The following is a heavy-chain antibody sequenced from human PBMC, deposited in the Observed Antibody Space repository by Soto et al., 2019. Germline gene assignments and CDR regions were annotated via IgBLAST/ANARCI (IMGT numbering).Heavy chain of an antibody. D-gene: IGHD1-20*01. CDR2: ISGSGGST. V-gene: IGHV3-23*01. CDR1: GFTFSSCA. CDR3: ARDERFGLTGTDDAFDI. J-gene: IGHJ3*02. Sequence: EVQLLESGGGLVQPGGSLRLSCEASGFTFSSCAMSWVRQAPGKGLEWVSAISGSGGSTYYADSVKGRFTISRDNSKNTVYLQMNSLRAEDTAVYYCARDERFGLTGTDDAFDIWGQGTMVTVSS.